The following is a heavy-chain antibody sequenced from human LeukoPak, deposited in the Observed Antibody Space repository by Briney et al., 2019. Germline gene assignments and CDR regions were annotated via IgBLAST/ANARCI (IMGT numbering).Heavy chain of an antibody. V-gene: IGHV4-59*01. J-gene: IGHJ4*02. CDR3: ARYKVAAAATALDY. CDR2: IYYSGST. CDR1: GGSISSYY. D-gene: IGHD2-2*01. Sequence: SETLSPTCTVSGGSISSYYWSWIRQPPGKGLEWIGYIYYSGSTNYNPSLKSRVTISVDTSKNQFSLKLSSVTAADTAVYYCARYKVAAAATALDYWGQGTLVTVSS.